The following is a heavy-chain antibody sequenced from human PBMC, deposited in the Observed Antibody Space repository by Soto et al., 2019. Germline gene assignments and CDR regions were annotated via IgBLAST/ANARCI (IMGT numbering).Heavy chain of an antibody. D-gene: IGHD5-18*01. J-gene: IGHJ5*02. CDR1: GFSLRNSGVG. Sequence: QITLKESGPTLVKPTQTLTLTCTFSGFSLRNSGVGVGWIRQPPGKALEWLALIYWDDDKRYSPSLKSRLTKTKDTSKNQVVLTMANMDPVDTGTYYCAHRGYSEGFGRWFDPWGPGTLVTVSS. CDR2: IYWDDDK. CDR3: AHRGYSEGFGRWFDP. V-gene: IGHV2-5*02.